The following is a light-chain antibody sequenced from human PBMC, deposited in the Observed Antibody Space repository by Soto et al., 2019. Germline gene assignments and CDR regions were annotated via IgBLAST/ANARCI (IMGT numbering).Light chain of an antibody. J-gene: IGLJ1*01. CDR2: EVT. Sequence: QSALAQPPSASGSPGQSVTISCTGTSTDVGAYNYVSWYQQRPGKAPKLMIFEVTKRPSGVPDRFSGSKSGNTASLTVSGVQADDEADYYCSSYAGSNSFVFGTGTKVTAL. V-gene: IGLV2-8*01. CDR1: STDVGAYNY. CDR3: SSYAGSNSFV.